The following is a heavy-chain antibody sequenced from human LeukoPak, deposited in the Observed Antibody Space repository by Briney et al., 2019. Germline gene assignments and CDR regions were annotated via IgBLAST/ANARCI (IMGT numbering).Heavy chain of an antibody. J-gene: IGHJ4*01. V-gene: IGHV3-74*01. CDR1: EFTFSNYL. D-gene: IGHD3-22*01. Sequence: GGALRVSCVHSEFTFSNYLLYSGRHAPGEGLLWVSRIIIDRSSIRYADSVKGLFTISRDNAKNTLYLQMNSRRVEDTAVYYCARDSSGADYYDSSGFDYWGQGILVTVSS. CDR2: IIIDRSSI. CDR3: ARDSSGADYYDSSGFDY.